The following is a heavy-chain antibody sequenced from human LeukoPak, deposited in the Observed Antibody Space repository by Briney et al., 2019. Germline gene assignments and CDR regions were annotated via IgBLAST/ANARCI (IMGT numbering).Heavy chain of an antibody. CDR2: IRSKANSYAT. D-gene: IGHD2-2*02. J-gene: IGHJ4*02. V-gene: IGHV3-73*01. CDR1: GFTFSGST. Sequence: GGSLRLSCAASGFTFSGSTMHWVRQASGTGLEWVGRIRSKANSYATAYAASVKGRFTISRDDSKNTAYLQMNSLKTEDTAIYYCTSPSYISPRPGYWGQGTLVTVSS. CDR3: TSPSYISPRPGY.